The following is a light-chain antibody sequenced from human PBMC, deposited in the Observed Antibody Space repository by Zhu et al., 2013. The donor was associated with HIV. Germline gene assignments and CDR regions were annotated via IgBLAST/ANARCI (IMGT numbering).Light chain of an antibody. CDR1: QTDSGTYLAW. CDR3: QQRSNWPLT. Sequence: EIVLTQSPDTLSLSPGEGATLSCRASQTDSGTYLAWLAWFQQKPGQAPRLLIYDASNRATGIPARFSGSGSGTDFTLTISSLEPEDFAVYYCQQRSNWPLTFGGGTKVEIK. J-gene: IGKJ4*01. CDR2: DAS. V-gene: IGKV3-11*01.